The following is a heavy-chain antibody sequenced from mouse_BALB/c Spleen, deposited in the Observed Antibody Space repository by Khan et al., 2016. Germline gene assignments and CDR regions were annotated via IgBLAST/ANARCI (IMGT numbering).Heavy chain of an antibody. Sequence: LVKTGASVKISCKASGYSFTGYYMHWVKQSHGKSLEWFGYISCYNGATNYHQKFKRKATFTVDTSSSTAHMQFNSLTSEDSAVYYCAREDYDGYYAMDYWGQGTSVTVSS. J-gene: IGHJ4*01. V-gene: IGHV1S34*01. CDR3: AREDYDGYYAMDY. CDR2: ISCYNGAT. CDR1: GYSFTGYY. D-gene: IGHD2-4*01.